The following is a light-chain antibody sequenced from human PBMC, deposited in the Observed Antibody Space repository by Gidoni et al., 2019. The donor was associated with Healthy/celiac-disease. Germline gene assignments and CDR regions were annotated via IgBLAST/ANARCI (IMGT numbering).Light chain of an antibody. Sequence: QSALPQPVSVSRSPGQSITISCTGTSSDVGGYNYVSWYQQHPGKAPKLMIYEVSNRPSGVSNRFSGSKSGNTASLTISGLQAEDEADYYCSSYTSSSHYVFGTGTKVTVL. CDR1: SSDVGGYNY. J-gene: IGLJ1*01. CDR2: EVS. V-gene: IGLV2-14*01. CDR3: SSYTSSSHYV.